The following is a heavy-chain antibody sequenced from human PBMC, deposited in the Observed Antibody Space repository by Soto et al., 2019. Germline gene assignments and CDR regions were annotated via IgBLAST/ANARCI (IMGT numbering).Heavy chain of an antibody. CDR1: GGTFRSYA. V-gene: IGHV1-69*06. CDR2: INPIFGTA. D-gene: IGHD4-17*01. J-gene: IGHJ3*02. Sequence: QVQLVQSGAEVRKPGSSVKVSCKASGGTFRSYAISWVRQAPGQGLEWMGGINPIFGTANYPQKFQGRVTITADKSASTAYMELSGLRSDDTAVYYCAREDRGWVTTRDHDAFDIRGQGTMVTVSS. CDR3: AREDRGWVTTRDHDAFDI.